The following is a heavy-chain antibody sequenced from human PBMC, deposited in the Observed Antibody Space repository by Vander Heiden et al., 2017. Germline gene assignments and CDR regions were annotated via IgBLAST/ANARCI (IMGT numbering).Heavy chain of an antibody. Sequence: QVQLVQSGAAGKKPGSSVKVSCKASGGTISSYAISWVRQTAGQGPEWMGGIIPILGIANYAQKFQGRVTITADKSTSTAYMELSSLRSEDTAVYYCARKDHSSSSSYYYYYGMDVWGQGTTVTVSS. CDR3: ARKDHSSSSSYYYYYGMDV. CDR2: IIPILGIA. D-gene: IGHD6-6*01. CDR1: GGTISSYA. J-gene: IGHJ6*02. V-gene: IGHV1-69*10.